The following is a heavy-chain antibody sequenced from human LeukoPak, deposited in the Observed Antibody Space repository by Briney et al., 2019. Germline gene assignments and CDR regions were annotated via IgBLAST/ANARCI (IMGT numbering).Heavy chain of an antibody. CDR2: ISGSGGNT. CDR3: ARIITAAGSDY. CDR1: GLTFSSYA. D-gene: IGHD2-15*01. V-gene: IGHV3-23*01. Sequence: PGGSLRLSCAASGLTFSSYAMNWVRQAPGKGLEWVSAISGSGGNTYYADSVKGRFTISRDNSKNTLYLQMNSLRAEDTAVYYCARIITAAGSDYWGQGTLVTVSS. J-gene: IGHJ4*02.